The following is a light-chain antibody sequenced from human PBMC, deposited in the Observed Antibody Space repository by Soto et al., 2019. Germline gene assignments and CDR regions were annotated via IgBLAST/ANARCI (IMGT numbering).Light chain of an antibody. Sequence: SYELTQPPSVSVAPGKTARITCGGNNIGTKSVHWYQQKPGQAPVLVIYYDTDRPSGIPERFSGSNSGNTATLTISRVEAGDEADYYCQVWASSSDPVVFGGGTKLT. CDR1: NIGTKS. CDR3: QVWASSSDPVV. CDR2: YDT. J-gene: IGLJ2*01. V-gene: IGLV3-21*04.